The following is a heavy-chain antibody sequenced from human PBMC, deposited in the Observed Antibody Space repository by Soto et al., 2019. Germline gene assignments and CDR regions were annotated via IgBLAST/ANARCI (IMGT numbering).Heavy chain of an antibody. Sequence: ASVKVSCKASGYTFTSYYMHWVRQAPGQGLEWMGIINPSGGSTSYAQKFQGRVTMTRDTSTSTVYMELSSLRSEDTAVYYCARVRDILTGPAAFDIWGQGTMLTVSS. V-gene: IGHV1-46*03. CDR1: GYTFTSYY. CDR2: INPSGGST. D-gene: IGHD3-9*01. J-gene: IGHJ3*02. CDR3: ARVRDILTGPAAFDI.